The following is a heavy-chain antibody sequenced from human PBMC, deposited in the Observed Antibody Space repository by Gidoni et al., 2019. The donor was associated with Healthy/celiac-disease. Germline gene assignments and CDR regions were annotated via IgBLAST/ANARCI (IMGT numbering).Heavy chain of an antibody. D-gene: IGHD6-19*01. J-gene: IGHJ6*03. CDR3: EKYSSGWYYYYMDV. CDR1: GFTFRSYA. CDR2: ISRSGGST. Sequence: EVQLLESGGGLVQPGGSLRLSCAASGFTFRSYAMSWVRQAPGKGLEWVAAISRSGGSTYYADSVKGRFTISRDNSKNTLYLQMNSLRAEDTAVYYCEKYSSGWYYYYMDVWGKGTTVTVSS. V-gene: IGHV3-23*01.